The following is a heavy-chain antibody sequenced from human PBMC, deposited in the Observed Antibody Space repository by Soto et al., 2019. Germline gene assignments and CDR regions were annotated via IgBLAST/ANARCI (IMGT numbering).Heavy chain of an antibody. CDR3: ARLASSRSDDAFDI. V-gene: IGHV3-73*01. Sequence: EVRLVESGGGLVQPGGSLKLSCAASGFTFSGSAMHWVRQASGKGLEWVGRIRNKADNYATIYAASVKGRFTISRDDSKDTSYLLLNSLKTEDTAVYYCARLASSRSDDAFDIWGQGTMVTVSS. CDR1: GFTFSGSA. J-gene: IGHJ3*02. CDR2: IRNKADNYAT. D-gene: IGHD6-6*01.